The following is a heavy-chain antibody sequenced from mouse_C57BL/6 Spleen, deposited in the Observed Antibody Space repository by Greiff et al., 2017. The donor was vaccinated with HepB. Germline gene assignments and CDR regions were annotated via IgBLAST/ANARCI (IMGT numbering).Heavy chain of an antibody. CDR2: INPSSGYT. V-gene: IGHV1-4*01. J-gene: IGHJ4*01. Sequence: VKLMESGAELARPGASVKMSCKASGYTFTSYTMHWVKQRPGQGLEWIGYINPSSGYTKYNQKFKDKATLTADKSSSTAYMQLSSLTSEDSAVYYCAIPTVVDAMDYWGQGTSVTVSS. CDR3: AIPTVVDAMDY. D-gene: IGHD1-1*01. CDR1: GYTFTSYT.